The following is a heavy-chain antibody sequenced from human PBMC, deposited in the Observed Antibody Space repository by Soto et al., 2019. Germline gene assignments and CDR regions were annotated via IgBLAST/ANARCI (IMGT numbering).Heavy chain of an antibody. V-gene: IGHV4-4*02. Sequence: PSETLSLTCAVSGGSISSSNWWSWVRQPPGKGLEWIGEIYHSGSTNYNPSLKSRVTISVDKSKNQFSLKLSSVTAADTAVYYCARDVIPNYYGSGSYYNWVVAEYGMDVWGQGTTVTVS. D-gene: IGHD3-10*01. CDR2: IYHSGST. CDR1: GGSISSSNW. CDR3: ARDVIPNYYGSGSYYNWVVAEYGMDV. J-gene: IGHJ6*02.